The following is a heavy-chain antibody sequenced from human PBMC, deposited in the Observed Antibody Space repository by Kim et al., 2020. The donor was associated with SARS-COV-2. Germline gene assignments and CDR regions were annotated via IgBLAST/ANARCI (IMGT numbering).Heavy chain of an antibody. V-gene: IGHV3-11*01. CDR1: GFTFSDYY. D-gene: IGHD3-22*01. CDR2: ISSSGSTI. CDR3: ARDLFRGPPYYYDSSGYFDY. J-gene: IGHJ4*02. Sequence: GGSLRLSCAASGFTFSDYYMSWIRQAPGKGLEWVSYISSSGSTIYYADSVKGRFTISRDNAKNSLYLHMTSLRAEDTAVYYCARDLFRGPPYYYDSSGYFDYWGQGTLVTVSS.